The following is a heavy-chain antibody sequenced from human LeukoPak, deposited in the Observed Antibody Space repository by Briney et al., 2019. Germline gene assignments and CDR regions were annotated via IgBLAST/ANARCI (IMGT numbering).Heavy chain of an antibody. D-gene: IGHD6-19*01. V-gene: IGHV4-59*08. CDR1: GGSISSYY. Sequence: SDTLSLTCTVPGGSISSYYWSWIRQPPGKGLEWIGYIYYSGSTNYNPSLKSRVTISVDTSKNQFSLKLSSVTAADTAVYYCARRTTSYSSGWTYYFDYWGQGTLVTVSS. CDR3: ARRTTSYSSGWTYYFDY. J-gene: IGHJ4*02. CDR2: IYYSGST.